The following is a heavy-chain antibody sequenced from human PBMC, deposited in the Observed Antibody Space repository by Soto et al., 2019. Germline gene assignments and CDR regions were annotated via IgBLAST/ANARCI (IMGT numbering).Heavy chain of an antibody. V-gene: IGHV3-30*18. CDR3: AKDMLVGVIFSH. Sequence: QVQLVESGGGVVQPGRSLRLSCAASGFTFSDYGMHWVRQAPGKGLEWVAVISHDGTTESFAESVKGRFSISRDNSKNTVYLQMNSLRPEDTALYYCAKDMLVGVIFSHWGQGTLVTVSS. CDR2: ISHDGTTE. J-gene: IGHJ4*02. D-gene: IGHD3-16*02. CDR1: GFTFSDYG.